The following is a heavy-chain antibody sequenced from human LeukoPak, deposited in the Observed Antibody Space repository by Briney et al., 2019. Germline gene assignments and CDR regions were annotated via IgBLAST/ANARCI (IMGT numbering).Heavy chain of an antibody. V-gene: IGHV3-9*01. CDR1: GFSFDDYA. Sequence: GGSLRLSCAASGFSFDDYAMHWVRQAPGKDLEWVSGTSWNSGSIGYADSVKGRFTISKDNVKNSLYLHMNTLRAEDTAFYYCAKGYSSSWSLPFDYWGQGTLVTVSS. J-gene: IGHJ4*02. D-gene: IGHD6-13*01. CDR2: TSWNSGSI. CDR3: AKGYSSSWSLPFDY.